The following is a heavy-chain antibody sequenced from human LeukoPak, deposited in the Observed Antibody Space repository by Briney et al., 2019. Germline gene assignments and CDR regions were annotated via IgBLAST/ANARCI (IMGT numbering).Heavy chain of an antibody. Sequence: ASVKVSCKASGYTFTSYYMHWVRQAPGQGLEWMGIINPSGGSTSYAQKFQGRVTMTEDTSTDAAYMELSSLRSEDTAVYYCATAIRLNYYDSSGYIPFLGFDYWGQGTLVTVSS. V-gene: IGHV1-46*01. CDR3: ATAIRLNYYDSSGYIPFLGFDY. D-gene: IGHD3-22*01. CDR1: GYTFTSYY. CDR2: INPSGGST. J-gene: IGHJ4*02.